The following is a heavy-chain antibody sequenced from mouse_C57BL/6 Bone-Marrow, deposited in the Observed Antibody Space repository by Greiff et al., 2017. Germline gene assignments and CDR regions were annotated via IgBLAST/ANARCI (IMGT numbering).Heavy chain of an antibody. J-gene: IGHJ3*01. D-gene: IGHD2-2*01. V-gene: IGHV1-81*01. CDR3: ARGSMVTSAWFAY. CDR1: GYTFTSYG. Sequence: VQLQQSGAELARPGASVKLSCKASGYTFTSYGISWVKQRTGQGLEWIGEIYPRSGNTYSNEKFKGKATLTADKSSSTAYMELRSLTSRDSAVEFCARGSMVTSAWFAYWGQGTLVTVSA. CDR2: IYPRSGNT.